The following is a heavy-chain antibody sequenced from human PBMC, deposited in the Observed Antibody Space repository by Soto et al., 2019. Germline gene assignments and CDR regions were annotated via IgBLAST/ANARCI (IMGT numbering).Heavy chain of an antibody. Sequence: PSETLSLTCTVSGGSISSYYWSWIRQPPGKGLEWIGYIYYSGSTNYNPSLKSRVTISVDTSKNQFSLKLSSVTAADTAVYYCARAQLELHVFDYWGQGTLVTVSS. V-gene: IGHV4-59*01. J-gene: IGHJ4*02. CDR1: GGSISSYY. CDR2: IYYSGST. D-gene: IGHD1-7*01. CDR3: ARAQLELHVFDY.